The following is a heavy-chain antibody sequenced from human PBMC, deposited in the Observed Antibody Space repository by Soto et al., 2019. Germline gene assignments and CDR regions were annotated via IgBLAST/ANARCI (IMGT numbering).Heavy chain of an antibody. CDR2: SSGSGCST. J-gene: IGHJ5*02. V-gene: IGHV3-23*01. CDR3: AKDLSGYYDSSGYYYVLPNWFDP. D-gene: IGHD3-22*01. Sequence: PGGSLRLSCAASGFTFSSYAMSWVRQAPGKGLEWVSASSGSGCSTYYADSVKGRFTISRDNSKNTLYLQMNSLRAEDKAVYYCAKDLSGYYDSSGYYYVLPNWFDPWGQGTLVTVSS. CDR1: GFTFSSYA.